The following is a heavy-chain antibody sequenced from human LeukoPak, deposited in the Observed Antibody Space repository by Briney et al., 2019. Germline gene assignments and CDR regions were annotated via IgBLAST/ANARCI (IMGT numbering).Heavy chain of an antibody. CDR1: GYTFTSYG. V-gene: IGHV1-18*01. J-gene: IGHJ6*02. CDR2: ISAYNGNT. CDR3: ARDFSFPPMVYAIGHYYYYGMDV. Sequence: GSSVKVSCKASGYTFTSYGISWVRQAPGQGLEWMGWISAYNGNTNYAQKLQGRVTMTTDTSTSTAYMELRSLRSDDTAVYYCARDFSFPPMVYAIGHYYYYGMDVWGQGTTVTVSS. D-gene: IGHD2-8*01.